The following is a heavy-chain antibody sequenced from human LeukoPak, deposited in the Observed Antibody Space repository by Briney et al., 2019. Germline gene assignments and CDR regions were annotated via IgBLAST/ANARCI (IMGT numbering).Heavy chain of an antibody. CDR3: ARDGDDILTGRPYYYYGMDV. Sequence: SETLSLTRAVYGGSFSGYYWSWIRQPPGKGLEWIGEINHSGSTNYNPSLKSRVTISVDTSKNQFSLKLSSVTAADTAVYYCARDGDDILTGRPYYYYGMDVWGKGTTVTVSS. CDR1: GGSFSGYY. D-gene: IGHD3-9*01. CDR2: INHSGST. J-gene: IGHJ6*04. V-gene: IGHV4-34*01.